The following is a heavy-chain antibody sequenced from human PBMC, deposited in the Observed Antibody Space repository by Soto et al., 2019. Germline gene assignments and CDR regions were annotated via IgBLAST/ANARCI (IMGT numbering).Heavy chain of an antibody. V-gene: IGHV3-30*18. Sequence: QVQLVESGGGVVQPGRSLRLSCAASGFTFSSYGMHWVRQAPGKGLEWVAVISYDGSNKYYADSVKGRFTISRDNSKNTLYLQMNSLIAEDTAVYYCAKRYCSGGSCDSFDYWGQGTLVTVSS. CDR1: GFTFSSYG. CDR2: ISYDGSNK. CDR3: AKRYCSGGSCDSFDY. J-gene: IGHJ4*02. D-gene: IGHD2-15*01.